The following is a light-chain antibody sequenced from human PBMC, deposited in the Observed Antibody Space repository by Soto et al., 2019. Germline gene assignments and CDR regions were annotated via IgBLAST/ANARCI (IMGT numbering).Light chain of an antibody. V-gene: IGKV3-20*01. CDR3: QHYVGSPPYT. CDR2: GAS. CDR1: QSVTSSY. J-gene: IGKJ2*01. Sequence: EIVLTQSPGTLSLSPGERGSLSCRASQSVTSSYLAWYQQKLGQAPRLLIYGASRRATGIPDRFSGSGSGTVFTLTISGLETEDFVVYYCQHYVGSPPYTFGQGTKLEIK.